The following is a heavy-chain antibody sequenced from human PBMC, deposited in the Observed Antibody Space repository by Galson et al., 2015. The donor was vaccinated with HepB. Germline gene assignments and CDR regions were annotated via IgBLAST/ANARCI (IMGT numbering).Heavy chain of an antibody. V-gene: IGHV6-1*01. D-gene: IGHD4-17*01. CDR3: ARAPIVNDYGDYVLSREWETYYFDY. CDR1: GDSVSSNSAA. J-gene: IGHJ4*02. CDR2: TYYRSKWYN. Sequence: CAISGDSVSSNSAAWNWIRQSPSRGLEWLGRTYYRSKWYNDYAVSVKSRITINPDTSKNQFSLQLNSVTPEDTAVYYCARAPIVNDYGDYVLSREWETYYFDYWGQGTLVTVSS.